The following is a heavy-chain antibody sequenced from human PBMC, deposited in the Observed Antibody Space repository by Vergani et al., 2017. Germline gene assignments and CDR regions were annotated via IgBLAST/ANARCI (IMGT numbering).Heavy chain of an antibody. CDR1: GFTFSSYS. V-gene: IGHV3-21*01. CDR3: AGVAYGDLDCFDY. Sequence: EVQLVESGGGLVKRGGSLRLSCAASGFTFSSYSMNWLRQAPGKGLEWVSSISSSSSYIHYSDSLKGRFTISRDNAKNTLYLQMNSLRAEDTAVYYCAGVAYGDLDCFDYWGEGTLVTVSS. CDR2: ISSSSSYI. D-gene: IGHD4-17*01. J-gene: IGHJ4*02.